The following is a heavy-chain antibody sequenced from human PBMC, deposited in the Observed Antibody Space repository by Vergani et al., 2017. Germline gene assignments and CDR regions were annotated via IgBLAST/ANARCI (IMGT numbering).Heavy chain of an antibody. CDR3: AMEGPEESGSYFYDAFDM. J-gene: IGHJ3*02. CDR1: GGSISSGSYY. V-gene: IGHV4-61*02. CDR2: IYTSGST. Sequence: QVQLQESGPGLVKPSQTLSLTCTVSGGSISSGSYYWSWIRQPAGKGLEWIGRIYTSGSTTYNPSLKSLVTISVDTSKNQFSLKLSSGTASHTAVYYCAMEGPEESGSYFYDAFDMWGQGTMVTVSS. D-gene: IGHD1-26*01.